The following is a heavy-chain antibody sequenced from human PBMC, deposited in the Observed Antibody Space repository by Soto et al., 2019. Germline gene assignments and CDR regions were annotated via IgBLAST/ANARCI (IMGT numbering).Heavy chain of an antibody. CDR3: ARSHGSSTSLEIYYYYYYGMDV. D-gene: IGHD2-2*01. Sequence: QVQLVQSGAEVKKPGSSVKVSCKASGGTFGSYAISWVRQAPGQGLEWMGGIIPIPGTANYAQKFQGRDTIAADESTSTANMELSSLRPEDTAVYYCARSHGSSTSLEIYYYYYYGMDVWGQGTTVTVSS. CDR1: GGTFGSYA. V-gene: IGHV1-69*01. J-gene: IGHJ6*02. CDR2: IIPIPGTA.